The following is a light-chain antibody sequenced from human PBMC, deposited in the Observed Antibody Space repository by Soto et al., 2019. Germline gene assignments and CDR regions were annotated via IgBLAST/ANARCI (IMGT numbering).Light chain of an antibody. Sequence: QSVLTQPASVSGSPGQSITISCTGTSSDVGGYNYVSWYQHHPGKAPKLIIYDVSDRPSGVSNRFSGSKSGNTASLTISGLQAEDEGDYYCSSYTSSNTLVFGGGTKVTVL. J-gene: IGLJ2*01. CDR1: SSDVGGYNY. V-gene: IGLV2-14*01. CDR2: DVS. CDR3: SSYTSSNTLV.